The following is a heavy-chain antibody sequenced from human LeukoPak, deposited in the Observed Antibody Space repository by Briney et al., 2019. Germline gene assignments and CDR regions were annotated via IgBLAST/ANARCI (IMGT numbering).Heavy chain of an antibody. CDR2: VQYDGSNI. V-gene: IGHV3-30*02. Sequence: SGGSLRLSCAASGFTFSSYGMHRVRQAPGKGLECVAFVQYDGSNIYYSDSVKGRFTISRDNSKNTLYLQMNSLRVEDTAVYYCATHCSGTSCHRDYWGQGTLVTVSS. D-gene: IGHD2-2*01. CDR1: GFTFSSYG. CDR3: ATHCSGTSCHRDY. J-gene: IGHJ4*02.